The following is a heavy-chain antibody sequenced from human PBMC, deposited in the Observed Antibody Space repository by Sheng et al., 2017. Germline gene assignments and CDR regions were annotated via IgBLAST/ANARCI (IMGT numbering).Heavy chain of an antibody. CDR2: ISISGTTI. D-gene: IGHD3-10*01. V-gene: IGHV3-48*03. CDR1: GFTFSGHE. Sequence: EVQLVESGGGLVQPGGSLRLSCAASGFTFSGHEMSWVRQAPGKGLEWISYISISGTTILYVDSVKGRFTISRDNAKNSLYLQMNSLRVEDTAVYYCARDSWIRGVISKWYFDLWGRGTLVTVSS. J-gene: IGHJ2*01. CDR3: ARDSWIRGVISKWYFDL.